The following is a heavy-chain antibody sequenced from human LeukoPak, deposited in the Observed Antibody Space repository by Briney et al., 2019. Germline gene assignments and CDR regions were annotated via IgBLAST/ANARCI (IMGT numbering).Heavy chain of an antibody. Sequence: GGSLRLSCAASGFTFSSYAMSWVRQAPGKGLEWVSAISGSGGSAYYADSVKGRFTISRDNSKNTLHLQMNSLRAEDTAVYYCARNDILTGYYTEAYFDYWGQGTLVTVSS. V-gene: IGHV3-23*01. D-gene: IGHD3-9*01. CDR1: GFTFSSYA. CDR2: ISGSGGSA. J-gene: IGHJ4*02. CDR3: ARNDILTGYYTEAYFDY.